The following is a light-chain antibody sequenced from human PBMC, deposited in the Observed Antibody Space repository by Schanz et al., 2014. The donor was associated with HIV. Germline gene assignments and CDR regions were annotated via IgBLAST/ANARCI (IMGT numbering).Light chain of an antibody. CDR3: ATWDDSLKGVV. CDR2: GDN. CDR1: DSNIGINS. V-gene: IGLV1-44*01. J-gene: IGLJ3*02. Sequence: QSVLTQPPSASGTPGQRISISCSGTDSNIGINSVHWYQHLPGSAPRLLIYGDNQRPSGVPDRFSGSKSGTSASLAVSGLRSEDEADYYCATWDDSLKGVVFGGGTKLTVL.